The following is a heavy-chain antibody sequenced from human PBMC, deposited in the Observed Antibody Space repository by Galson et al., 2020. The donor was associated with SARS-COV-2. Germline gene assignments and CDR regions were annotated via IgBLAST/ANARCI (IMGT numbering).Heavy chain of an antibody. CDR3: AKDERGSSDWYGFDF. V-gene: IGHV3-23*01. D-gene: IGHD2-2*01. CDR2: IRARGSIT. Sequence: GESLKISCAGYGFTFGSYAMSWVRQAPGKGLEWVSSIRARGSITNYADSVKGRFTISRDNSKNTLYLQMNSLTAEDSAVYYCAKDERGSSDWYGFDFWGQGTLVTVS. J-gene: IGHJ4*02. CDR1: GFTFGSYA.